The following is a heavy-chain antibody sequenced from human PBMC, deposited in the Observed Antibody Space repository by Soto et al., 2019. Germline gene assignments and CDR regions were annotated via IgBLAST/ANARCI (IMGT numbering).Heavy chain of an antibody. V-gene: IGHV1-2*04. CDR2: INPNSGGT. CDR3: ARYCSGGSCYSDRGFDY. CDR1: GYTFTGYY. Sequence: AASVKVSCKASGYTFTGYYMHWVRQAPGQGLEWMGWINPNSGGTNYARKFQGWVTMTRDTSISTAYMELSRLRSDDTAVYYCARYCSGGSCYSDRGFDYWGQGTLVTVSS. J-gene: IGHJ4*02. D-gene: IGHD2-15*01.